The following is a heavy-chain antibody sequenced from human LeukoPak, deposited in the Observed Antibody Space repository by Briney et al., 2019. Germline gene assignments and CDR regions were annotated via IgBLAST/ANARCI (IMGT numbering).Heavy chain of an antibody. D-gene: IGHD4-23*01. CDR2: ISGSGGST. V-gene: IGHV3-23*01. CDR3: AKHGYGGNWFDP. Sequence: PGGSLRLSCAASGFTFSSYAMSWVRQAPGKGLEWVSAISGSGGSTYYAGSVKGRFTISRDNSKNTLYLQMNSLRAEDTAVYYCAKHGYGGNWFDPWGQGTLVTVSS. J-gene: IGHJ5*02. CDR1: GFTFSSYA.